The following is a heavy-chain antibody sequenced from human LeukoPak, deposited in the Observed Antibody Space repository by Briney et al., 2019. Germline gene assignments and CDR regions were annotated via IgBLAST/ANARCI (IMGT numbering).Heavy chain of an antibody. CDR3: AREDSSSSGLDY. CDR2: INHSGST. D-gene: IGHD6-6*01. J-gene: IGHJ4*02. Sequence: SETLSLTCAVYGGSFSGYYWSWIRQPPGKGLEWIGEINHSGSTNYNPSLKSRVTISVDTSKNQFSLKLSSATAADTAVYYCAREDSSSSGLDYWGQGTLVTVSS. V-gene: IGHV4-34*01. CDR1: GGSFSGYY.